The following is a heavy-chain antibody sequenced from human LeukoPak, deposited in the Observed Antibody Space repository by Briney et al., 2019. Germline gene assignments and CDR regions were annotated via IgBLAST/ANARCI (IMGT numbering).Heavy chain of an antibody. CDR3: ARGDRYYYYGMDV. Sequence: SETPSLTCAVYGGSFSGYYWSWIRQPPGKGLEWIGEINHSGSTNYNPSLKSRVTISVDTSKNQFSLKLSSVTAADTAVYYCARGDRYYYYGMDVWGQGTTVTVSS. CDR2: INHSGST. J-gene: IGHJ6*02. V-gene: IGHV4-34*01. CDR1: GGSFSGYY.